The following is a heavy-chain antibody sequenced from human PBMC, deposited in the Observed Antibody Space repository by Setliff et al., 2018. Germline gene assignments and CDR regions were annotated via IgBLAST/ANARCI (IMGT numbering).Heavy chain of an antibody. Sequence: PSETLSLTCTVSGDSMNDNHWTWMRQPPGKGLEWVGYINTSGGTNYNPSLKSRVTISVDMTENQFSLILRSVVAADTAAYDCARGVSGVSWTPRYWGRGTLVTVSS. CDR3: ARGVSGVSWTPRY. CDR2: INTSGGT. J-gene: IGHJ4*02. V-gene: IGHV4-4*08. CDR1: GDSMNDNH. D-gene: IGHD6-25*01.